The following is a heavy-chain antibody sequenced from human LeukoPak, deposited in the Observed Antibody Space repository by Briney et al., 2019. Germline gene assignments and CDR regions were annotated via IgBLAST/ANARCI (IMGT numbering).Heavy chain of an antibody. J-gene: IGHJ4*02. CDR1: GASISSSAYY. V-gene: IGHV4-39*02. Sequence: SETLSLTCTVSGASISSSAYYWGWIRQPPGKGLEWVGSLYDSGRMYHNPSLKSRVTISVDTSKNHFSLTLSSVTAADTAVYYCARGHYGDYRFDYWGQGTLVTVSS. CDR3: ARGHYGDYRFDY. CDR2: LYDSGRM. D-gene: IGHD4-17*01.